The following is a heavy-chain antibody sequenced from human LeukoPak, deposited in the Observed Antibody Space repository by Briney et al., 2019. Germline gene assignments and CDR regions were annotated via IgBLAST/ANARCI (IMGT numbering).Heavy chain of an antibody. CDR2: INPSGGST. CDR3: ARGALTDYYYYYSMDV. Sequence: ASVKVSCKVSGYTFTSYYMHWVRQAPGQGLEWMGIINPSGGSTSYAQKFQGRVTMTRDTSTSTVYMELSSLRSEDTAVYYCARGALTDYYYYYSMDVWGQGTTVTVSS. CDR1: GYTFTSYY. J-gene: IGHJ6*02. V-gene: IGHV1-46*01.